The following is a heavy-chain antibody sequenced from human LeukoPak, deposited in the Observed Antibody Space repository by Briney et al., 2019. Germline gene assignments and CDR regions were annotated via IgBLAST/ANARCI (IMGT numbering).Heavy chain of an antibody. CDR1: GFTFSDYY. D-gene: IGHD3-22*01. CDR3: ARDFRLADSSGYYQHYYYYYMDV. V-gene: IGHV3-11*04. CDR2: ISSSGSTI. J-gene: IGHJ6*03. Sequence: GGSLRLSCAASGFTFSDYYMSWIRQAPGKGLEWVSYISSSGSTIYYADSVKGRFTISRDNAKNSLYLQMNGLRAEDTAVYYCARDFRLADSSGYYQHYYYYYMDVCGKGTTLTVSS.